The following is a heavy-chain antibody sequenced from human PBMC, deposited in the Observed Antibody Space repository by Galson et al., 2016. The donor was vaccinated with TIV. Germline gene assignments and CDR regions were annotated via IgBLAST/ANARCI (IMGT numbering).Heavy chain of an antibody. CDR2: ISNYNVNT. J-gene: IGHJ3*01. Sequence: QSGAEVKKPGASVKVSCKASGSSFTSYGITWVRQAPGQGLAWMGWISNYNVNTKYAQKFQGRVTLTTDTSTSTVYMELRSLRFDDTAVYFCARGRAADHAFDFWGQGTMVTVSS. V-gene: IGHV1-18*01. CDR1: GSSFTSYG. D-gene: IGHD2-15*01. CDR3: ARGRAADHAFDF.